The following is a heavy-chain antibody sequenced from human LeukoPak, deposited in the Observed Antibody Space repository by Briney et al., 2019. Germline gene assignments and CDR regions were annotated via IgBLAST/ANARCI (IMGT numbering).Heavy chain of an antibody. V-gene: IGHV4-30-2*01. Sequence: PSQTLSLTCAVSGGSISSGGYSWSWIRQPPGKGLEWIGYIYHSGSTYYNPSLKSRVTISVDRSKNQSSLKLSSVTAADTAVYYCARDPGYCSGGSCHSWFDPWGQGTLVTVSS. J-gene: IGHJ5*02. CDR1: GGSISSGGYS. D-gene: IGHD2-15*01. CDR3: ARDPGYCSGGSCHSWFDP. CDR2: IYHSGST.